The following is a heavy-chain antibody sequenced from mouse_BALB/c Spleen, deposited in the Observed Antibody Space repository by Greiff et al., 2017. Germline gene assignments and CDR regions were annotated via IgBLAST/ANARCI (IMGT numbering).Heavy chain of an antibody. CDR3: AREDGSSRYYYAMDY. V-gene: IGHV1S126*01. CDR1: GYSFTSYW. CDR2: IDPSDSET. Sequence: VQLQQSGPQLVRPGASVKISCKASGYSFTSYWMHWVKQRPGQGLEWIGMIDPSDSETRLNQKFKDKATLTVDKSSSTAYMQLSSPTSEDSAVYYCAREDGSSRYYYAMDYWGQGTSVTVSS. J-gene: IGHJ4*01. D-gene: IGHD1-1*01.